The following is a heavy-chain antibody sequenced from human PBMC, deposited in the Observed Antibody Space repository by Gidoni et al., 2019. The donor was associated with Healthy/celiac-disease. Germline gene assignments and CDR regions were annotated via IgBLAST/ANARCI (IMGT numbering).Heavy chain of an antibody. CDR2: ISYDGSNK. J-gene: IGHJ4*02. Sequence: QAQLVESGCGVVQPGRSLRLTWAASGFTFSSYAMHWLRQAPGKGLEWVEVISYDGSNKYYAESVKRRFTSSRDNSKNTLYLKMNSLRAEDKAVYYCARTPHYDYIWGSYRSEYYFDYWGQGTLVTVSS. CDR3: ARTPHYDYIWGSYRSEYYFDY. CDR1: GFTFSSYA. V-gene: IGHV3-30-3*01. D-gene: IGHD3-16*02.